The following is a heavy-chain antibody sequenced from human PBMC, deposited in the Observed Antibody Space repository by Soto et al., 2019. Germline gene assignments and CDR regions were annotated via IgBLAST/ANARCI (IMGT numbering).Heavy chain of an antibody. Sequence: GASVKVSCKASGYTFTSYGISWVRQAPGQGLEWMGWISAYNGNTNYAQKLQGRVTMTTDTSTSTAYMELRSLRSDDTAVYYCARFGGYCSSTSCSSYYYGMDVWGQGTTVTVSS. CDR1: GYTFTSYG. D-gene: IGHD2-2*01. CDR3: ARFGGYCSSTSCSSYYYGMDV. J-gene: IGHJ6*02. CDR2: ISAYNGNT. V-gene: IGHV1-18*04.